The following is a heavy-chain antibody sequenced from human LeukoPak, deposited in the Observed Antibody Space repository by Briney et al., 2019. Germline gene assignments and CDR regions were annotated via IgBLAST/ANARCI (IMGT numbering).Heavy chain of an antibody. V-gene: IGHV5-10-1*01. D-gene: IGHD2/OR15-2a*01. CDR3: ATGQNIGQADY. CDR2: IDPSDSYT. CDR1: GYSFTSYW. Sequence: GASLKISSKGSGYSFTSYWISWVRQMPGKGLEWMGRIDPSDSYTNYSPSFQGHVTISADKSISTAYLQWSSLKASDAATYYCATGQNIGQADYWGQGTLVTVSS. J-gene: IGHJ4*02.